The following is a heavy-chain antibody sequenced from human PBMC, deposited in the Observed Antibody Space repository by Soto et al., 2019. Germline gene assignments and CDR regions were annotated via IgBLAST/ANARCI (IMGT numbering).Heavy chain of an antibody. CDR3: ARDIRGYSRAFDY. Sequence: SETLSLTCTVSGDSVSSDNYYWTLILQPAGKGLEWIGYIYSCGSTNYNPSLKSRVTISLDRSRNQFSLKLTSVTAADTAVYSCARDIRGYSRAFDYCGQGSLVTVYS. V-gene: IGHV4-61*01. CDR1: GDSVSSDNYY. CDR2: IYSCGST. D-gene: IGHD5-18*01. J-gene: IGHJ4*02.